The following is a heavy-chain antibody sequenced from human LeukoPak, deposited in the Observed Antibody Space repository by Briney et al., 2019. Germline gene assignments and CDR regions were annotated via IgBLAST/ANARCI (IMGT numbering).Heavy chain of an antibody. CDR1: GFTFSGYP. Sequence: GGSLRLSCTVSGFTFSGYPINWVRQAPGKGLEWLGFIRKKAYGGTTEYAASVTGRFTFSRDDSKSIAYLQMNSLESEDTAVYFCTRLSDPWAGLEYWGQGTLVTVSS. V-gene: IGHV3-49*04. CDR3: TRLSDPWAGLEY. J-gene: IGHJ4*02. CDR2: IRKKAYGGTT. D-gene: IGHD3-10*01.